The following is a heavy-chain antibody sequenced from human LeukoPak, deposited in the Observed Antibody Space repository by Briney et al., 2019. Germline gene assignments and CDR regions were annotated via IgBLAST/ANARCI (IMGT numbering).Heavy chain of an antibody. J-gene: IGHJ4*02. D-gene: IGHD3-16*01. CDR2: IYYSGST. V-gene: IGHV4-30-4*08. CDR1: GGSISSSSYY. CDR3: ARRRGDNKTYYFDY. Sequence: PSETLSLTCTVSGGSISSSSYYWGWIRQSPGRGLEWIGYIYYSGSTYYNPSLKSRLSISVDTSKNQFSLKLSSVTAADTAVYYCARRRGDNKTYYFDYWGQGTLVTVSS.